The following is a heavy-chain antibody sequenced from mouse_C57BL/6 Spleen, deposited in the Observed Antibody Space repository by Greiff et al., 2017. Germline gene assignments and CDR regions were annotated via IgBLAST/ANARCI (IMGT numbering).Heavy chain of an antibody. D-gene: IGHD1-1*01. Sequence: EVKLMESGGGLVKPGGSLKLSCAASGFTFSSYAMSWVRQTPEKRLEWVATISDGGSYTYYPDNVKGRFTISRDNAKNNLYLQMSHLKSEDTAMYYCARVYERYVDVWGTGTTVTVSS. J-gene: IGHJ1*03. CDR3: ARVYERYVDV. V-gene: IGHV5-4*03. CDR2: ISDGGSYT. CDR1: GFTFSSYA.